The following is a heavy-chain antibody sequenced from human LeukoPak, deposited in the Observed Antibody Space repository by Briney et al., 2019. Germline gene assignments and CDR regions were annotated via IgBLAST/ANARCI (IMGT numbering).Heavy chain of an antibody. Sequence: PGGSLRLSCAASGFTFSSYGMHWVRQAPGKGLEWVAVIWYDGSNKYYADSVKGRFTISRDNSKNTLYLQMNSLRAEDTAVYYCARDVNYYDSSGYNYYYYGMDVWGQGTTVTVSS. J-gene: IGHJ6*02. CDR3: ARDVNYYDSSGYNYYYYGMDV. CDR2: IWYDGSNK. CDR1: GFTFSSYG. V-gene: IGHV3-33*01. D-gene: IGHD3-22*01.